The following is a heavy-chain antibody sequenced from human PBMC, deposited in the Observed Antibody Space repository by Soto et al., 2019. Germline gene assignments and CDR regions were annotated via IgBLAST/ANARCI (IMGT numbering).Heavy chain of an antibody. Sequence: ASVKVSCEVSGYTLTELSMHWVRQAPGKGLEWMGGFDPEDGETIYAQKFQGRVTMTEDTSTDTAYMELSSLRSEDTAVYYCATVQWLAKYYFDYWGQGTLVTVSS. V-gene: IGHV1-24*01. CDR3: ATVQWLAKYYFDY. D-gene: IGHD6-19*01. J-gene: IGHJ4*02. CDR1: GYTLTELS. CDR2: FDPEDGET.